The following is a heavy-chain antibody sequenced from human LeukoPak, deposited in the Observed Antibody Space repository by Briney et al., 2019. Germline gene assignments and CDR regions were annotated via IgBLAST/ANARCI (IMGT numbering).Heavy chain of an antibody. CDR2: IYSDNT. CDR3: ASSVSGERLPYYYMDV. CDR1: GFTVSSNS. V-gene: IGHV3-53*01. Sequence: PGGSLRLSCTVSGFTVSSNSMSWVRQAPGKGLEWVSFIYSDNTHYSDSVKGRFTISRDNSKNTLYLQMNSLRAEDTAVYYCASSVSGERLPYYYMDVWGKGTTVTVSS. D-gene: IGHD3-10*01. J-gene: IGHJ6*03.